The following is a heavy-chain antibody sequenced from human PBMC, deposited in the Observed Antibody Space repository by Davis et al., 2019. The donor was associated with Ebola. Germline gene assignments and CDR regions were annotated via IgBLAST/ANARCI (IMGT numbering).Heavy chain of an antibody. CDR3: ARHGQWLVAYFDY. J-gene: IGHJ4*02. V-gene: IGHV4-34*01. CDR1: GGSFSAYY. CDR2: INHSGST. D-gene: IGHD6-19*01. Sequence: MPSETLSLTCTVSGGSFSAYYWSWIRQPPGEGLEWIGEINHSGSTYYNPSLKSRVTISVDTSKNQFSLKLSSVTAADTAVYYCARHGQWLVAYFDYWGQGTLVTVSS.